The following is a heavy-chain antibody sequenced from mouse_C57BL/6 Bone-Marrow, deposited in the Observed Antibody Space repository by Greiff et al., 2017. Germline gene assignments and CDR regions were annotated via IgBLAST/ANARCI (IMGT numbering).Heavy chain of an antibody. CDR1: GYTFTDYE. J-gene: IGHJ3*01. D-gene: IGHD3-1*01. V-gene: IGHV1-15*01. CDR3: TRWGGYSLGFAY. Sequence: QVQLQQSGAELVRPGASVTLSCKASGYTFTDYEMHWVKQTPEHGLEWIGAIYPETGGTAYNQKFKGKATVTADKSSSTAYMELRSLTSEDSAVYYCTRWGGYSLGFAYWGQGTTVTVAA. CDR2: IYPETGGT.